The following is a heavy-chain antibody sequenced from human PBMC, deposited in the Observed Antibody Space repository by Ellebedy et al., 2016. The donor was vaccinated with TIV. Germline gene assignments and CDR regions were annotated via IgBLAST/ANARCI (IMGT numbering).Heavy chain of an antibody. CDR2: ISSSGNFM. D-gene: IGHD3-10*01. V-gene: IGHV3-21*01. J-gene: IGHJ3*02. CDR1: GFTFSSYS. Sequence: GGSLRLSXAASGFTFSSYSMNWVRQAPGKGLEWVSSISSSGNFMYYADSLKGRFTISRDNAKTSLYLQMNSLRAEDTAVYYCARNYTMDYYGSGSYGAFDIWGQGTLVTVSS. CDR3: ARNYTMDYYGSGSYGAFDI.